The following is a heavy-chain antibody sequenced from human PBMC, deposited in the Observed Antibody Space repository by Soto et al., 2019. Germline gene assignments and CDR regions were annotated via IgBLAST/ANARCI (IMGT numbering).Heavy chain of an antibody. D-gene: IGHD2-15*01. CDR1: GYTFTSYG. Sequence: GASVKVSCKASGYTFTSYGITWVRQAPGQGLEWMGWISVYNGNTNYAQKLQGRVTMTTDTSTSTAYMELRSLRSDDTAVYYCARIFGYCSGGSCSPFDYWGQGTLVTVSS. V-gene: IGHV1-18*01. CDR2: ISVYNGNT. CDR3: ARIFGYCSGGSCSPFDY. J-gene: IGHJ4*02.